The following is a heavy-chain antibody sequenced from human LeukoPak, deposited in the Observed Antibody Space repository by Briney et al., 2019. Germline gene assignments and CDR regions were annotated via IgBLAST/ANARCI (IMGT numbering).Heavy chain of an antibody. CDR2: ISWNSGSI. CDR3: EGFGGVYGMDV. D-gene: IGHD3-16*01. J-gene: IGHJ6*02. Sequence: PGGSLRLSCAASGFTFDDYAMHWVRQAPGKGLEWVSGISWNSGSIGYADSVKGRFTISRDNSKNTLYLQMNSLRAEDTAVYYCEGFGGVYGMDVWGQGTTVTVSS. V-gene: IGHV3-9*01. CDR1: GFTFDDYA.